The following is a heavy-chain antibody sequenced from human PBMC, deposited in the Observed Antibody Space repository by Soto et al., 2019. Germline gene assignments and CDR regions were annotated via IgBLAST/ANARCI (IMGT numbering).Heavy chain of an antibody. J-gene: IGHJ5*02. Sequence: GGSLRLSCAASGFTFSSYAMNWVRQAPGKGLEWVSYISSSSSTIYYADSVKGRFTISRDNAKNPLYLQMNSLRDEDTAVYYCARERYSSGLNWFDPWGQGTLVTVSS. CDR2: ISSSSSTI. D-gene: IGHD6-19*01. CDR3: ARERYSSGLNWFDP. V-gene: IGHV3-48*02. CDR1: GFTFSSYA.